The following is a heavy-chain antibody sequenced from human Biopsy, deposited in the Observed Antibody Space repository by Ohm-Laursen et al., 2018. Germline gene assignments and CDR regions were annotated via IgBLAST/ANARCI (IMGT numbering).Heavy chain of an antibody. D-gene: IGHD3-10*01. V-gene: IGHV1-8*01. Sequence: SVKASCKASGYTLTSYEINRVRQATGQGLEWMGWMNPNSGNTGSAQKFQGRVTMTRNTSISTAYMEVSSLRSEDTGVYYCARGRNPCWFGEDLDYWGQGTPVTVSS. CDR2: MNPNSGNT. CDR3: ARGRNPCWFGEDLDY. CDR1: GYTLTSYE. J-gene: IGHJ4*02.